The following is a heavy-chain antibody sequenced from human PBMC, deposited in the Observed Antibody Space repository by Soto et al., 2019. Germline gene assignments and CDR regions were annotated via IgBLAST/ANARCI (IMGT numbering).Heavy chain of an antibody. D-gene: IGHD4-17*01. CDR1: GGTFSSYA. Sequence: ASVKVSCKASGGTFSSYAISWVRQAPGQGLEWMGWINPNSGGTNYAQKFQGWVTMTRDTSISTAYMELSRLRSDDTAVYYCARGKDYGDYVNYYYGMDVWGQGTTVTVS. CDR2: INPNSGGT. J-gene: IGHJ6*02. V-gene: IGHV1-2*04. CDR3: ARGKDYGDYVNYYYGMDV.